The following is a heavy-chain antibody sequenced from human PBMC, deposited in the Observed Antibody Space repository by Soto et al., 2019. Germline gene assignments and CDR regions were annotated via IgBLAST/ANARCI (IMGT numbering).Heavy chain of an antibody. V-gene: IGHV4-31*03. D-gene: IGHD6-13*01. CDR2: IYYSGST. CDR1: GGSISSGGYY. Sequence: SETLSLTCTVSGGSISSGGYYWSWIRQHPGKGLEWIGYIYYSGSTYYNPSLKSRVTISVDTSKNQFSLKLSTVTAADTAVYYCARDQEIAAAGTYDYYYYGMDVWGQGTTVTVSS. J-gene: IGHJ6*02. CDR3: ARDQEIAAAGTYDYYYYGMDV.